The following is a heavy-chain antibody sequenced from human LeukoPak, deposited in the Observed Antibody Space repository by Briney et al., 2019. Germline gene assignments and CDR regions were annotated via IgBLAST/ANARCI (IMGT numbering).Heavy chain of an antibody. CDR2: MNPNSGNT. D-gene: IGHD6-6*01. V-gene: IGHV1-8*03. CDR3: ARASIAALKNYYMDV. CDR1: GYTFTSHD. Sequence: ASVKVSCKASGYTFTSHDINWVRQATGQGLEWMGWMNPNSGNTGYAQKFQGRVTITRNTSISTAYMELSSLRSEDTAVYYCARASIAALKNYYMDVWGKGTTVTVSS. J-gene: IGHJ6*03.